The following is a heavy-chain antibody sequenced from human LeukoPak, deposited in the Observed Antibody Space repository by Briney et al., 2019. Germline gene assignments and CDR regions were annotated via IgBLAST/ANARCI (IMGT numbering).Heavy chain of an antibody. CDR3: ARGPFNYVWGSYRSYYFDY. D-gene: IGHD3-16*02. J-gene: IGHJ4*02. CDR2: IYHSGST. Sequence: PSETLSLTCAVSGYSISSGYYWGWIRQPPGKGLEWIGSIYHSGSTYYNPSLKSRVTISVDTSKNQFSLKLSSVTAADTAVYYCARGPFNYVWGSYRSYYFDYWGQGTLVTVSS. CDR1: GYSISSGYY. V-gene: IGHV4-38-2*01.